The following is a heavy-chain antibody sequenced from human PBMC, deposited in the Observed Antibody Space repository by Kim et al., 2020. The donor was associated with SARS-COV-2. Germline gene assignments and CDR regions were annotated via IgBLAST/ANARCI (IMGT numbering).Heavy chain of an antibody. CDR3: ARGQVSYYGMDV. Sequence: SQTLSLTCAISGDSVSINSAAWNWIRQSPSRGLEWLGRTFYKSKWFNEYAVSVKSRITINPDTSKNQFSLQLNSVIPEDTAVYYCARGQVSYYGMDVWGQGTTVTVSS. J-gene: IGHJ6*02. CDR2: TFYKSKWFN. V-gene: IGHV6-1*01. CDR1: GDSVSINSAA.